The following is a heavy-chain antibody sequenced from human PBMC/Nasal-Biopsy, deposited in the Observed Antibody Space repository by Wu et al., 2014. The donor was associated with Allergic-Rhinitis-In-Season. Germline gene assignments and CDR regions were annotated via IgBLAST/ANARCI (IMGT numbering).Heavy chain of an antibody. Sequence: LRLSCAASGFTFGDYYMGWIRQTPGKGLEWISYISSSSNSIYFADSLKGRFTISRDNAQNSLFLQMSSLRAEDTGEYYCARENTPGCGGGTCYSELFDYWGQGTLVTVSS. D-gene: IGHD2-15*01. CDR3: ARENTPGCGGGTCYSELFDY. V-gene: IGHV3-11*04. CDR2: ISSSSNSI. CDR1: GFTFGDYY. J-gene: IGHJ4*02.